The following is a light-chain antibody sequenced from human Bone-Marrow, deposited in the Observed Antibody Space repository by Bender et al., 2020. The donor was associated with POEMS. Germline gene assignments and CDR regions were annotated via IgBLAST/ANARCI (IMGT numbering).Light chain of an antibody. CDR1: INDVAIYIY. CDR2: EVS. J-gene: IGLJ3*02. CDR3: CSCAGSYTWV. Sequence: QSALTQPPSASGSPGQPVTISCTGTINDVAIYIYVSWYQQHPGQAPRLMIYEVSNRPSGISTRFSGSMSGNTASLTISGLQAEDEADYYCCSCAGSYTWVFGGGTKVTVL. V-gene: IGLV2-8*01.